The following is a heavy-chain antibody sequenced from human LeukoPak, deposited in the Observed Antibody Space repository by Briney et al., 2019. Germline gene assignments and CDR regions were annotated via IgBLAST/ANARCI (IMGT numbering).Heavy chain of an antibody. D-gene: IGHD6-6*01. CDR3: ARGRPAHYFDS. Sequence: GGSLRLSCAASGFTVSSKYMSRVRQAPGKGLEWLSVIYSGGYTYYADSVKGRFFISRDISENMVYLQMNSLSVEDTAVYFCARGRPAHYFDSWGPGTLVTVS. CDR2: IYSGGYT. J-gene: IGHJ4*02. V-gene: IGHV3-66*01. CDR1: GFTVSSKY.